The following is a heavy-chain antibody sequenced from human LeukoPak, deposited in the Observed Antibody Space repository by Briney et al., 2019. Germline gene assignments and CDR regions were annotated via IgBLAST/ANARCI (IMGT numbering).Heavy chain of an antibody. V-gene: IGHV3-23*01. CDR2: ISHTGDMP. CDR1: GFSFNNFA. Sequence: GGSLRLSCAASGFSFNNFAVTWVRQAPGKGLEWISTISHTGDMPYYADSVKGRFSISRDNSDNTLFLQMSSLRAEDTAVYFCATGTCTSTTCYMDHWGRVILVTVSS. CDR3: ATGTCTSTTCYMDH. D-gene: IGHD2-2*02. J-gene: IGHJ4*02.